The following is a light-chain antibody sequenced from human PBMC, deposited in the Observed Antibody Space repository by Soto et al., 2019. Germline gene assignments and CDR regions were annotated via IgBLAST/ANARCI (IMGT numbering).Light chain of an antibody. CDR2: SNN. V-gene: IGLV1-44*01. Sequence: QSVLTQPPSASGTPGQRVTISCSGSSSNIGSNTVNWYQQLPGTAPKLLIYSNNQRPSGVPDRFSGSKSGTSASLAISGLHSGDEADYYCAAWDDSLNGHVVFGGGTKLTVL. CDR1: SSNIGSNT. J-gene: IGLJ2*01. CDR3: AAWDDSLNGHVV.